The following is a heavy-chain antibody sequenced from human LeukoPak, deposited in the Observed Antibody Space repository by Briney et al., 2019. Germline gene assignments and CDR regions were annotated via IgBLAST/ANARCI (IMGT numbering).Heavy chain of an antibody. Sequence: GGSLRLSCEASGFAFSFFAISWLRQPPGKGLEWVSTINANSGTRSYAASVRGRFTISRDNSKNTVYLQLNTLRAEDTAVYYCAKPISGGLAVTADWFDPWGQGTLVVVSS. J-gene: IGHJ5*01. CDR3: AKPISGGLAVTADWFDP. CDR2: INANSGTR. D-gene: IGHD6-19*01. CDR1: GFAFSFFA. V-gene: IGHV3-23*01.